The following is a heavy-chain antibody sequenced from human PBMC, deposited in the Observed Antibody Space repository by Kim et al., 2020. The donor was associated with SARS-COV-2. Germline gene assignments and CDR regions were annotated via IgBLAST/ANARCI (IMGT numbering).Heavy chain of an antibody. V-gene: IGHV3-23*01. CDR3: AREPARRADY. Sequence: GGSLRLSCAASGFIFSTYDMSWVRQAPGKGLEWISAVTRDGSTFYADSVKGRFTISRDNSKNMLFLQMDSLKIEDTAVYYCAREPARRADYWGQGTLGTV. J-gene: IGHJ4*02. CDR1: GFIFSTYD. CDR2: VTRDGST.